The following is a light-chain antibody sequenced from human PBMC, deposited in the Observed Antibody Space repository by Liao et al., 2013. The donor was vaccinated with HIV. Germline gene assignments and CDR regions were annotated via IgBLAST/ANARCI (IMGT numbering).Light chain of an antibody. CDR1: TLGDKS. V-gene: IGLV3-1*01. CDR2: QNT. J-gene: IGLJ1*01. CDR3: QVWDSFSTFV. Sequence: SYELTQPPSVSVSPGQTASITCSGHTLGDKSVSWYQQRPGQSPVLVIYQNTKRPSGIPDRFSGSKSGSTATLTIRGTQSTDEADYYCQVWDSFSTFVFGSGTQVTVL.